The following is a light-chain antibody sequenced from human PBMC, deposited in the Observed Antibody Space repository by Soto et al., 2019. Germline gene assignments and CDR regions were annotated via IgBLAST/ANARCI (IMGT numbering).Light chain of an antibody. CDR2: GAS. J-gene: IGKJ5*01. Sequence: EIVLTQSPATLSLSPGERATLSCRASQSVGSYLVWYQQKPGQAPRLLIHGASNRATGIPARFSGSGSGTDFTLTISSLEPEDFAVYYCQQRSEWPPLFGQGTRLEIK. V-gene: IGKV3-11*01. CDR3: QQRSEWPPL. CDR1: QSVGSY.